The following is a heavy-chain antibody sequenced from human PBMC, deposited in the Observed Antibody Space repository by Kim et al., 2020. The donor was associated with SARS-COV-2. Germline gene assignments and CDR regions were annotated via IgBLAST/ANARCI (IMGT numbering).Heavy chain of an antibody. V-gene: IGHV3-30*18. Sequence: GGSLRLSCAASGFTFSSYGMHWVRQAPGKGLEWVAVISYDGSNKYYADSVKGRFTISRDNSKNTLYLQMNSLRAEDTAVYYCAKAWEGWYRSPFDYWGQGTLVTVSS. CDR2: ISYDGSNK. D-gene: IGHD2-15*01. CDR3: AKAWEGWYRSPFDY. CDR1: GFTFSSYG. J-gene: IGHJ4*02.